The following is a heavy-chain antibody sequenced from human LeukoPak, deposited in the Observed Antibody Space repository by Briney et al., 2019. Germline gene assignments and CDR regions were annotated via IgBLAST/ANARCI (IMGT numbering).Heavy chain of an antibody. J-gene: IGHJ6*03. Sequence: SQTLSLTCAISGDSVSSNSAAWNWIRQSPSRGLEWLGRTYYRSKWYNDYAVSVKSRITINPDTSKNQFSLQLNSVTPEDTAVCYCARRIAAAGFYYYYYYMDVWGKGTTVTVSS. CDR3: ARRIAAAGFYYYYYYMDV. CDR1: GDSVSSNSAA. V-gene: IGHV6-1*01. D-gene: IGHD6-13*01. CDR2: TYYRSKWYN.